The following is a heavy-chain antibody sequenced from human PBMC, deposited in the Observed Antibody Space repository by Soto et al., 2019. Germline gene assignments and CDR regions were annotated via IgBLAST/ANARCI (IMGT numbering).Heavy chain of an antibody. Sequence: GASVKVSCKASGGTFTTYTIICVRQAPGQGLEWMGRIIPMLDITNTAQSFQGRVIISADKSTSTTYLELSTLRSDDTAMYFCTLGSWSAETFDIWGRGTMVTVSS. V-gene: IGHV1-69*02. CDR2: IIPMLDIT. CDR3: TLGSWSAETFDI. D-gene: IGHD6-13*01. J-gene: IGHJ3*02. CDR1: GGTFTTYT.